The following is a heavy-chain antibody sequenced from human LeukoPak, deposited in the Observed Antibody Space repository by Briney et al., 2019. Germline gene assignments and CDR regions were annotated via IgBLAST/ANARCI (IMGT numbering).Heavy chain of an antibody. D-gene: IGHD3-16*02. CDR2: ISSSGSTI. V-gene: IGHV3-11*01. Sequence: PGGSLRLSCAASGFTTSDYYMSLIRQAAGKGLEWVSYISSSGSTIYYADSVKGRFTISRDNAKNSLHLQMSSLRDEDTAVYYCARVIEGSYRYTFGYWGQGTLVTVSS. J-gene: IGHJ4*02. CDR1: GFTTSDYY. CDR3: ARVIEGSYRYTFGY.